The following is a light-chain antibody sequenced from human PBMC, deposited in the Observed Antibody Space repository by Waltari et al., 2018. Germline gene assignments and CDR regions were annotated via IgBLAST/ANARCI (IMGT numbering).Light chain of an antibody. Sequence: QPVLTQPPPASGAPGQRVTISCSGPSSNLWAGFEVFWYQQLPGSAPKLLIFASYKRSSGVPDRISGSTSGTSASLAITGLQAEDEADYYCQSYDSSLSGRVFGGGTRLTVL. CDR2: ASY. J-gene: IGLJ3*02. V-gene: IGLV1-40*01. CDR3: QSYDSSLSGRV. CDR1: SSNLWAGFE.